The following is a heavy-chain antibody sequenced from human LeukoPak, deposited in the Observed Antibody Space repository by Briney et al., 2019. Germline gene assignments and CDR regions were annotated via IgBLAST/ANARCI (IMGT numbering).Heavy chain of an antibody. V-gene: IGHV4-59*01. J-gene: IGHJ4*02. CDR2: IYYSGST. CDR1: GGSISSYY. Sequence: SETLSLTCSVSGGSISSYYWSWIRQPPGKGLEWIGYIYYSGSTHYNPSLKSRVTITVDTSKNQFSLKLSSVTAADTAVYFCARGLAVSGRSSLDYWGQGTLVTVSS. D-gene: IGHD6-19*01. CDR3: ARGLAVSGRSSLDY.